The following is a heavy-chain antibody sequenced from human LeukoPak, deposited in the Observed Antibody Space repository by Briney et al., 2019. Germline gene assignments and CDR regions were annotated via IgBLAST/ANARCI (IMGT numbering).Heavy chain of an antibody. J-gene: IGHJ4*02. CDR2: ISGSGDST. D-gene: IGHD6-6*01. CDR3: AKDLMAVRHLDY. Sequence: HPGGSLRLSCAVSGFTFSSYAMSWVRQAPGKGLEWVSVISGSGDSTYYADSVKGRFTISRDNSKNTLYLQMNSLRAEDTAVYYCAKDLMAVRHLDYWGQGTLVTVSS. V-gene: IGHV3-23*01. CDR1: GFTFSSYA.